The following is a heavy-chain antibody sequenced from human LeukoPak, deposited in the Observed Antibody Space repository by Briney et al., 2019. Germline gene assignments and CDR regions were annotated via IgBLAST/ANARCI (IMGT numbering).Heavy chain of an antibody. J-gene: IGHJ5*02. D-gene: IGHD6-19*01. CDR1: GYTFTGYY. CDR2: INPNSGGT. V-gene: IGHV1-2*02. Sequence: WASVKVSCKASGYTFTGYYMHWVRQAPGQGLEWMGWINPNSGGTNYTQKFQGRVTMTRDTSISTAYMDLSRLRSDDTAVYYCASDPEAGGGWYGGWFDPWGQGTLVTVSS. CDR3: ASDPEAGGGWYGGWFDP.